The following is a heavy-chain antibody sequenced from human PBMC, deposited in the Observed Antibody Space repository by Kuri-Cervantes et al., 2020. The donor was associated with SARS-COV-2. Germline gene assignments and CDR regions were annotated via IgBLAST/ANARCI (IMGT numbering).Heavy chain of an antibody. CDR2: INESGSI. D-gene: IGHD3-3*01. CDR1: GGSISSSSYY. J-gene: IGHJ6*03. V-gene: IGHV4-39*07. Sequence: GSLRLSCTVSGGSISSSSYYWGWIRQAPGKGLEWIGEINESGSINYNPSLKSRVTISVDTSKNQFSLELRSVTAADTAVYYCARDSRSSYQVLLDHYYYSYMDVWDKGTTVTVSS. CDR3: ARDSRSSYQVLLDHYYYSYMDV.